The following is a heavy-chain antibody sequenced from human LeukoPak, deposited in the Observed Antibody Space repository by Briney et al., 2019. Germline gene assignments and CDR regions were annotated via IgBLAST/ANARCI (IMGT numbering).Heavy chain of an antibody. D-gene: IGHD5-12*01. CDR2: ISYDRSNK. J-gene: IGHJ6*02. CDR3: ARSNSGYNYYYYYGMDV. Sequence: GGSLRLSCAASGFTFSSYAMHWVRQAPGKGLEWVAVISYDRSNKYYADSVKGRFTISRDNSKNTLYLQMNSLRAEDTAVYYCARSNSGYNYYYYYGMDVWGQGTTVTVSS. V-gene: IGHV3-30-3*01. CDR1: GFTFSSYA.